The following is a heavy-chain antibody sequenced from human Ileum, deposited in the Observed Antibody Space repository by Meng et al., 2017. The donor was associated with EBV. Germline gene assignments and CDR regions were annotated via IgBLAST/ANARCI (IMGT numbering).Heavy chain of an antibody. CDR3: ARERGGGDRGIQ. CDR1: NGSVSSYGYY. CDR2: MSYTGSA. V-gene: IGHV4-61*08. D-gene: IGHD2-21*02. Sequence: QVQLHESGSVLVKPSETLSLTCSVSNGSVSSYGYYWTWIRQPPGKGLEWIGYMSYTGSANYKSTLKSRVTISVDKSKNQFSLKLSSVTAADTAVYYCARERGGGDRGIQWGQGTLVTVSS. J-gene: IGHJ4*02.